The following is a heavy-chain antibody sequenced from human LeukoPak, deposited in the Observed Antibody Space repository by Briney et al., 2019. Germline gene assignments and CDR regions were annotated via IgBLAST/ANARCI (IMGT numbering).Heavy chain of an antibody. V-gene: IGHV3-23*01. J-gene: IGHJ5*01. CDR3: ARQIPGSGQRFDS. CDR1: GFTFSGYA. CDR2: INGGGGST. Sequence: PGGSLRLSCTASGFTFSGYAMSWVRQAPGKGLEWVSAINGGGGSTYYTDSVKGRFTISRDNSKNSLNLQMNSLRVDDTAVFYCARQIPGSGQRFDSWGQGTLVTVSS. D-gene: IGHD3-10*01.